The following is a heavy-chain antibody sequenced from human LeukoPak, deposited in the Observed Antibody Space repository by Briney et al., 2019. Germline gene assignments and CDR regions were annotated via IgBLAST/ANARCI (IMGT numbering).Heavy chain of an antibody. CDR2: VNLNSGNA. V-gene: IGHV1-8*01. D-gene: IGHD3-10*01. J-gene: IGHJ5*02. Sequence: WASVKVSCKASGDIFTSYDINWVRQATGEGLEWMGWVNLNSGNAVYAQKFQGTVTMTRHTSISTPYMELSNLRPEDTAVYYCARDGSGTYWAYYNWFDPWGQGTLVTVSS. CDR3: ARDGSGTYWAYYNWFDP. CDR1: GDIFTSYD.